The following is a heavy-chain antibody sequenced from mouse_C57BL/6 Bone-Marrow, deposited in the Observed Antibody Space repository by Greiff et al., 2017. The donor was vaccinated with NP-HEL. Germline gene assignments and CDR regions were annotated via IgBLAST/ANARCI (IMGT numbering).Heavy chain of an antibody. J-gene: IGHJ2*01. D-gene: IGHD1-1*01. CDR2: IYPRDGST. CDR3: ARDYYGKPFDY. V-gene: IGHV1-85*01. Sequence: QVQLKESGPELVKPGASVKLSCKASGYTFTSYDINWVKQRPGQGLEWIGWIYPRDGSTKYNEKFKGKATWTVDTSSSTAYMELHSLTSEDSAVYFCARDYYGKPFDYWGQGTTLTVSS. CDR1: GYTFTSYD.